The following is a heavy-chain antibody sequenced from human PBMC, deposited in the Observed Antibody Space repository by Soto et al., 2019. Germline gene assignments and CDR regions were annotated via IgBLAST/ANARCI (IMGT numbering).Heavy chain of an antibody. Sequence: GGSLRLSCGASGLSISGSAMAWVRQAPGKWLEYVSSITSSGSEAFHAASVKGRFTMSRDNFKNMVYLQMNSLRAEDTGVYYCATEGPNSGWYWDLWGQGALVTVSS. J-gene: IGHJ5*02. CDR2: ITSSGSEA. V-gene: IGHV3-23*01. D-gene: IGHD6-13*01. CDR1: GLSISGSA. CDR3: ATEGPNSGWYWDL.